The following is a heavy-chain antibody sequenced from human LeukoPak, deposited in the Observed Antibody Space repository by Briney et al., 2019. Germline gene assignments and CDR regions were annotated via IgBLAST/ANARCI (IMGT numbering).Heavy chain of an antibody. D-gene: IGHD2-2*01. Sequence: SETLSLTCAVSGYSISSGYYWGWIRQPPGKGLEWIGSIYHSGSTYYNPSLKSRVTISVDTSKNQFSLKLTSVTAADTAVYYCARLHCSSSSCWGGVAEYFQHWGQGALVTVSS. CDR1: GYSISSGYY. J-gene: IGHJ1*01. CDR3: ARLHCSSSSCWGGVAEYFQH. CDR2: IYHSGST. V-gene: IGHV4-38-2*01.